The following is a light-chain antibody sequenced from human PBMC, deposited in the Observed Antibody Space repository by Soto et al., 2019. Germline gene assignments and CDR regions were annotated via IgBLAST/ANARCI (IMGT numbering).Light chain of an antibody. Sequence: QSALTQPASVSGSPGQSITISCTGTSSDVGGHNYVSWYQQHPGKAPKLMIYDVSNRPSGVSNRFSGSKSGNTASLTISGLQAEDEADYYCSSYTGSSTLIVFGGGTKLTVL. CDR3: SSYTGSSTLIV. CDR2: DVS. CDR1: SSDVGGHNY. V-gene: IGLV2-14*03. J-gene: IGLJ2*01.